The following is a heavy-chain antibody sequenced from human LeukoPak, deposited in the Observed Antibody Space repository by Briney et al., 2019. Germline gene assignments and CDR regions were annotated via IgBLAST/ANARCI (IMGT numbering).Heavy chain of an antibody. CDR1: GFTFSSYS. V-gene: IGHV3-48*01. J-gene: IGHJ6*03. CDR2: ISSSSSTI. CDR3: ARGTVTTVSYYYYMDV. Sequence: PGGSLRLSCAASGFTFSSYSMNWVRQAPGKGLEWVSYISSSSSTIYYADSVKGRFTISRDNAKHSLYLQMTSLRAEDTAVYYCARGTVTTVSYYYYMDVWGKGTTVTVSS. D-gene: IGHD4-17*01.